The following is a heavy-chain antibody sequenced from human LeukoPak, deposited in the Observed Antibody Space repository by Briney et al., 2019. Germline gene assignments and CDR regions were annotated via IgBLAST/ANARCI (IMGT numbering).Heavy chain of an antibody. CDR1: GYTLTSYG. V-gene: IGHV1-18*01. J-gene: IGHJ6*03. CDR3: ARAYSSSWLYYYYYYMDV. Sequence: ASVKVSCKASGYTLTSYGISWVRQAPGQGLEWMGWISAYNGNTNYAQKLQGRVTMTTDTSTSTAYMELRSLRSDDTAVYYCARAYSSSWLYYYYYYMDVWGKGTTVTVSS. CDR2: ISAYNGNT. D-gene: IGHD6-13*01.